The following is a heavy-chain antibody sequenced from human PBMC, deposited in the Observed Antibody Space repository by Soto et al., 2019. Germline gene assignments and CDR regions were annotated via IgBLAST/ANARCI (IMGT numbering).Heavy chain of an antibody. Sequence: GGSLRLSCAASGFSFSSYAMTWVRQAPGKGLNWVSSISVSGGNTYNANSVKGRFTISRDNSKNTLYLQMNSLTADDTATYYCAKSGLNYPLDFWGQGTLVTLSS. D-gene: IGHD3-10*01. CDR3: AKSGLNYPLDF. V-gene: IGHV3-23*01. J-gene: IGHJ4*02. CDR1: GFSFSSYA. CDR2: ISVSGGNT.